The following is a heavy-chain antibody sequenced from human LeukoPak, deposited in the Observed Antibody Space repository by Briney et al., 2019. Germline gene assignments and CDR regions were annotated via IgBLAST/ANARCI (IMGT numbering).Heavy chain of an antibody. Sequence: ASVKVSCKASGYTFTSYGISWVRQAPGQGLEWMGWISAYNGNTNYAQKLQGRVTMTTDTSTSTAYMELRSLRSDDTAVYYCARDTGITMVRGVISQHLSPDYWGQGTLVTVSS. D-gene: IGHD3-10*01. CDR2: ISAYNGNT. CDR3: ARDTGITMVRGVISQHLSPDY. J-gene: IGHJ4*02. V-gene: IGHV1-18*01. CDR1: GYTFTSYG.